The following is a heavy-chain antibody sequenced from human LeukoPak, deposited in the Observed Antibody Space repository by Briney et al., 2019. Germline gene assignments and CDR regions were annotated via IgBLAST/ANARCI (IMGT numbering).Heavy chain of an antibody. D-gene: IGHD3-10*01. CDR2: INHSGST. CDR3: ARQEYYYGSGSYKFRDY. V-gene: IGHV4-34*01. J-gene: IGHJ4*02. CDR1: GGSFSGYY. Sequence: SETLSLTRAVYGGSFSGYYWSWLRQPPGKGLEWIGEINHSGSTNYNPSLKSRVTISVDTSKNQFSLKLSSVTAADTAVYYCARQEYYYGSGSYKFRDYWGQGTLVTVSS.